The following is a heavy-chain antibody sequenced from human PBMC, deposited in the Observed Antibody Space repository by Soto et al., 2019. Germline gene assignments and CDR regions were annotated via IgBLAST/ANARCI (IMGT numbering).Heavy chain of an antibody. Sequence: QVQLVQSGAEVKKPGSSVKVSCKASGGTFNNNGVTWVRQAPGQGLEWMGGLIPIFGTASYARTFQGRVRMFSDESTSTAYMELTRLRSEETAVYYFAIDLMHFDRSGYSGRRLFGPWGQGNLVTVSS. CDR3: AIDLMHFDRSGYSGRRLFGP. V-gene: IGHV1-69*01. J-gene: IGHJ5*02. D-gene: IGHD3-22*01. CDR2: LIPIFGTA. CDR1: GGTFNNNG.